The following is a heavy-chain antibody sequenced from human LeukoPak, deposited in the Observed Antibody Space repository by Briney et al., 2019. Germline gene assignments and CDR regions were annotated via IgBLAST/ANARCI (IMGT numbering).Heavy chain of an antibody. CDR3: ARDVGSGSYSASDY. CDR1: GFFFSRYS. CDR2: IGSSSTYI. D-gene: IGHD3-10*01. V-gene: IGHV3-21*01. Sequence: GGSLRLSCAGSGFFFSRYSMNWVRQAPGKGLEWVSSIGSSSTYIYYADSVKGRFTISRDNAKNSLYLQMNSLRAEDTAVYYCARDVGSGSYSASDYWGQGTLVTVSS. J-gene: IGHJ4*02.